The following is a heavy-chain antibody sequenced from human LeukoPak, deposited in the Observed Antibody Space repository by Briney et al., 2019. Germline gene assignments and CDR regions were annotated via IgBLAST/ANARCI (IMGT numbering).Heavy chain of an antibody. CDR1: GFTFRSYG. Sequence: GRSLRLSCAASGFTFRSYGLHWVRQAPGKELEWVAVISYDGGNKYYADSVKGRFTISRDNSQNTLYLQMDSLRTEDTAVYYCAKDRPLGDSYYDSSGYGLDNWGQGTLVIVSS. D-gene: IGHD3-22*01. J-gene: IGHJ4*02. V-gene: IGHV3-30*18. CDR2: ISYDGGNK. CDR3: AKDRPLGDSYYDSSGYGLDN.